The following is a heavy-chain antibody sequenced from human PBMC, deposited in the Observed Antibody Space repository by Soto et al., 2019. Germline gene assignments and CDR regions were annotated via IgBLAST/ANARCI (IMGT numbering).Heavy chain of an antibody. J-gene: IGHJ6*02. Sequence: QVQLVESGGGVVQPGRSLRLSCAASGFTFSSYGMHWVRQAPGKGLEWVAVIWYDGSNKYYADSVKGRFTISRDNSKNTLYRQMNSLRAADTAVYYCARGSQGFGVVIGYYYYGMDVWGQGTTVTVSS. CDR3: ARGSQGFGVVIGYYYYGMDV. D-gene: IGHD3-3*01. V-gene: IGHV3-33*01. CDR2: IWYDGSNK. CDR1: GFTFSSYG.